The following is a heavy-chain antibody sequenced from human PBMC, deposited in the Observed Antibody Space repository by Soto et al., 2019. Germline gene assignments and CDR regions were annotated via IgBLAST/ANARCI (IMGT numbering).Heavy chain of an antibody. Sequence: GASVKVSCKVSGYTFTSYYMHWVRQAPGQGLEWMGIINPSGGSTSYAQKFQGRVTMTRDTSTSTVYMELSSLRSEDTAVYYCARDYDFMITFGGPEYYYGMEVWGQGTTVSVSS. CDR2: INPSGGST. D-gene: IGHD3-16*01. CDR3: ARDYDFMITFGGPEYYYGMEV. V-gene: IGHV1-46*01. CDR1: GYTFTSYY. J-gene: IGHJ6*01.